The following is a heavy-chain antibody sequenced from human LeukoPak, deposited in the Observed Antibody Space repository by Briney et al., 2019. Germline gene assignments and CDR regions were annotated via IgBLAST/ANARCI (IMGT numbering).Heavy chain of an antibody. J-gene: IGHJ1*01. CDR2: IKEDASEK. Sequence: AGSLRLSCAASGFTFRTAWMSWVRQAPGRGPEYMANIKEDASEKYYVDSVRGRFTISRDNANSTLFLQMSSLRVDDTAVYYCANGARGAYWGQGTLVTVSS. D-gene: IGHD4-17*01. CDR3: ANGARGAY. V-gene: IGHV3-7*05. CDR1: GFTFRTAW.